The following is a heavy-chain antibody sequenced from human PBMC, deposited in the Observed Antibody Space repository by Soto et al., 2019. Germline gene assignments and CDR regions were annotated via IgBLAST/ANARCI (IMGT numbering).Heavy chain of an antibody. CDR2: IIPTFGTA. V-gene: IGHV1-69*13. D-gene: IGHD2-15*01. CDR1: AGTFISYA. J-gene: IGHJ4*02. CDR3: ASHFRRGYCSGCSCQGQLDY. Sequence: SVKVSCKSAAGTFISYAISWGRHAPAQRLEWMGGIIPTFGTANYAQKFQGRDTITADESPITAYMKLSSLTSEDTAVYYCASHFRRGYCSGCSCQGQLDYWGQGTLVTVSS.